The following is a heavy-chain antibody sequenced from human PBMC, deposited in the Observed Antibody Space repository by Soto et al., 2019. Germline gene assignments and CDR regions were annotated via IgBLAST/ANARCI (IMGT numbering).Heavy chain of an antibody. CDR2: ISWNSGST. CDR1: GFTFDDYA. CDR3: AKVRRPRSNTYYHGSVSYIMYYYYGMDF. J-gene: IGHJ6*01. D-gene: IGHD3-10*01. V-gene: IGHV3-9*01. Sequence: PGGSLRLSCAASGFTFDDYAMHWVRQAPGKGLEWVSGISWNSGSTGYADSVKGRFTISRDNAKNSLYLQMNSRRAEDTALYYCAKVRRPRSNTYYHGSVSYIMYYYYGMDFWGQGATVTVSA.